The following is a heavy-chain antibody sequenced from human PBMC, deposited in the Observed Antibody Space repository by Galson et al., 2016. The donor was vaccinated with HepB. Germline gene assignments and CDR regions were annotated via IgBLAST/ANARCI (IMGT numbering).Heavy chain of an antibody. CDR3: ARGFWLHSRYYFDY. CDR2: VYSGGNT. D-gene: IGHD3-3*01. V-gene: IGHV4-4*07. J-gene: IGHJ4*02. Sequence: ETLSLTCYVSGGSVSGYWSWIRQPAGKGLEWIGRVYSGGNTDYNPSLRSRVTMSGDTSKSQLSLKLSSVTAADTAVYYCARGFWLHSRYYFDYWGQGVLVTVSS. CDR1: GGSVSGY.